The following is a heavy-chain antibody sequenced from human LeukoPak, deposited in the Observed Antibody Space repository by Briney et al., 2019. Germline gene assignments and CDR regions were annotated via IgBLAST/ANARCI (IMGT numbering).Heavy chain of an antibody. Sequence: ASVKVSCKASGYTFTSYDINWVRQATGQGLEWMGWMNPNSGNTGYAQKFQGRVAITRNTSISTAYMELSSLRSEDTAVYYCARGLSGRFGENILHRDYWGQGTLVTVSS. CDR3: ARGLSGRFGENILHRDY. J-gene: IGHJ4*02. CDR1: GYTFTSYD. CDR2: MNPNSGNT. V-gene: IGHV1-8*03. D-gene: IGHD3-10*01.